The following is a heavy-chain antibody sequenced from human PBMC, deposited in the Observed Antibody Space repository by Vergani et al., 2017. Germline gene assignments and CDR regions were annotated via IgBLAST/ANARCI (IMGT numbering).Heavy chain of an antibody. CDR2: ISSSSSYI. V-gene: IGHV3-21*01. D-gene: IGHD3-9*01. J-gene: IGHJ6*02. Sequence: EVQLVESGGGLVKPGGSLRLSCAASGFTFSSYSMNWVRQAPGKGLEWVSSISSSSSYIYYADSVKGRFTISRDNAKNSLYLQMNSLRAEDTAVYYCARDPDNYYSYYGMDVGGQGTTVTVS. CDR1: GFTFSSYS. CDR3: ARDPDNYYSYYGMDV.